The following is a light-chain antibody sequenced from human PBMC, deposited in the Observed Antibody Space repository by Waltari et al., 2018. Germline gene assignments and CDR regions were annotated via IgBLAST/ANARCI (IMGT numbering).Light chain of an antibody. CDR3: NSCTSGSTLI. V-gene: IGLV2-14*01. CDR1: SSDVGGYND. CDR2: EVS. J-gene: IGLJ2*01. Sequence: QSALTQPAFVSGSPGQSITISCTGTSSDVGGYNDVSWYQQHPGKAPKLRIYEVSNRPSGVSNRFSGLQAEDEADYYCNSCTSGSTLIFGGGTKVTVL.